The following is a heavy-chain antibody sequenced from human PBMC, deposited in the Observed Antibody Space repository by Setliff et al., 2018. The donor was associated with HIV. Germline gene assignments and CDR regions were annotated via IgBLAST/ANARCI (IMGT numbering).Heavy chain of an antibody. CDR1: GYNFNNFG. CDR2: IIPIFGTA. D-gene: IGHD3-22*01. CDR3: ARGGLNSGYYYYFDY. V-gene: IGHV1-69*13. Sequence: GASVKVSCKSSGYNFNNFGVSWVRQAPGQGLEWMGGIIPIFGTADYAQKFQGRVTITADESRSTAYMELSSLRSEDTAVYYCARGGLNSGYYYYFDYWGQGTLVTVSS. J-gene: IGHJ4*02.